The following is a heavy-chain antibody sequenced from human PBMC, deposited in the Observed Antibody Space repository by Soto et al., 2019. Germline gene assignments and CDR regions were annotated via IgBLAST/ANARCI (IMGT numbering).Heavy chain of an antibody. J-gene: IGHJ4*02. Sequence: PGGSLRLSCAASGFTFSDYYMSWIRQAPGKGLEWVSYTSSSGSTIYYADSVKGRFTISRDNAKNSLYLQMNSLRAEDTAVYYCARDEDTTISFFDYWGQGTLVTVSS. V-gene: IGHV3-11*01. CDR3: ARDEDTTISFFDY. CDR1: GFTFSDYY. CDR2: TSSSGSTI. D-gene: IGHD3-9*01.